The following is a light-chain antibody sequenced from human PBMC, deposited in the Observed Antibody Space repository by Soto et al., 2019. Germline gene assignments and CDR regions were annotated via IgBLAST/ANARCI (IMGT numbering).Light chain of an antibody. V-gene: IGLV7-43*01. CDR3: LLFYGGAWV. CDR1: TGAVPSTYY. CDR2: STN. Sequence: QAVVTQEPSLTVSPGGTVTLTCASNTGAVPSTYYPNWFQQKPGQTPRVLIYSTNSRHFWTPARFSGSLLGGKAALTLSGVQPEDEADYYCLLFYGGAWVFGGGTKLTVL. J-gene: IGLJ3*02.